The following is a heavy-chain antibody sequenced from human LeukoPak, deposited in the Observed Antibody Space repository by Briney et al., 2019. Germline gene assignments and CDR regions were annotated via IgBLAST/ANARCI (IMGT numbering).Heavy chain of an antibody. CDR1: GGSISSSSYY. CDR2: IYYSGST. D-gene: IGHD6-13*01. CDR3: ARDGSVFRGSAAAGIAY. Sequence: SETLSLTCTVSGGSISSSSYYWGWIRQPPGKGLGWIGSIYYSGSTYYNPSLKSRVTISVDTSKNQFSLKLSSVTAADTAVYYCARDGSVFRGSAAAGIAYWGQGTLVTVSS. V-gene: IGHV4-39*07. J-gene: IGHJ4*02.